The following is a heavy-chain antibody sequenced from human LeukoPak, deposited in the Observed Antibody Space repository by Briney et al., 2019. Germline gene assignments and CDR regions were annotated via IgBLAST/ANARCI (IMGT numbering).Heavy chain of an antibody. Sequence: QPGGSLRLSCAASGFTFSSYAMHWVRQAPGKGLEWVAVISYDGSNKYYADSVKGRFTISRDNSKNTLYLQMNSLRAEDTAVYYCARDPDYGDYGDYWGQGTLVTVSS. V-gene: IGHV3-30*04. J-gene: IGHJ4*02. CDR2: ISYDGSNK. CDR3: ARDPDYGDYGDY. CDR1: GFTFSSYA. D-gene: IGHD4-17*01.